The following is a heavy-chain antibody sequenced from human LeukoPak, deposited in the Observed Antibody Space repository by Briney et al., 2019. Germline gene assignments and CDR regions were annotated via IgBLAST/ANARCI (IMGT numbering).Heavy chain of an antibody. CDR2: IYYSGST. Sequence: SETLSLTCTVSGGSISSYYWSWIRQPPGKGLEWIGYIYYSGSTIYNPSLKSRVTISVDTSKNQFSLKLSSVTAADTAAYYCASSRVVGATTYNYWGQGTLVTVSS. CDR1: GGSISSYY. V-gene: IGHV4-59*01. D-gene: IGHD1-26*01. J-gene: IGHJ4*02. CDR3: ASSRVVGATTYNY.